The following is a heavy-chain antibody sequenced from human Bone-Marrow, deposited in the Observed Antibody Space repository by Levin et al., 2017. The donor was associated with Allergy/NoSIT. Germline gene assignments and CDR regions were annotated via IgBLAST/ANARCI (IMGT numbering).Heavy chain of an antibody. Sequence: GGSLRLSCAASGFTFDDYAMHWVRQAPGKGLEWVSGISWNSGSIGYADSVKGRFTISRDNAKNSLYLQMNSLRAEDTALYYCATSGVRGIAAAGISGGLEGWGQGTLVTVSS. J-gene: IGHJ4*02. D-gene: IGHD6-13*01. CDR1: GFTFDDYA. V-gene: IGHV3-9*01. CDR3: ATSGVRGIAAAGISGGLEG. CDR2: ISWNSGSI.